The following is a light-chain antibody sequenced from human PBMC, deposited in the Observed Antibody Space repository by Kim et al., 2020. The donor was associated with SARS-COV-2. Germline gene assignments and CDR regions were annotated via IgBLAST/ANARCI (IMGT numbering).Light chain of an antibody. V-gene: IGKV1-5*03. Sequence: DIQMTQSPSTLSASIGDRVTITCRASQMTDTWLAWYQQTPGKAPKLLIYLASTLENGVPPRFSGSGSGAEFTLTINSLQPDDFATYYCQHYSRFPYTFGQGTKLEIK. CDR3: QHYSRFPYT. J-gene: IGKJ2*01. CDR2: LAS. CDR1: QMTDTW.